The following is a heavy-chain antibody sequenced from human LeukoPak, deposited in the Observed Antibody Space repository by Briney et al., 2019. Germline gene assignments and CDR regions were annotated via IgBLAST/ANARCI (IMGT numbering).Heavy chain of an antibody. Sequence: SNSLPLTCSVSDECFSTHYCTWIREPPGKGLEWIGYISSIGSTNYNPSLKSRVTISVDTSKKQFSLKMTSVTAADTAVYYCARDPTTVTKGFDIWGQGTMVTVSS. V-gene: IGHV4-59*11. CDR1: DECFSTHY. D-gene: IGHD4-17*01. J-gene: IGHJ3*02. CDR3: ARDPTTVTKGFDI. CDR2: ISSIGST.